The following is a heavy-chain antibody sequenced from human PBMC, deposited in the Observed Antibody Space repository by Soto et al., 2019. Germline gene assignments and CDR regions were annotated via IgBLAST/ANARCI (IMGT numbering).Heavy chain of an antibody. J-gene: IGHJ4*02. CDR2: IYPGDSDT. V-gene: IGHV5-51*01. Sequence: XSLKISFKGSGYSFNSSWISWVLQMPGKGLEWMGIIYPGDSDTRYSPSFQGQVTISADKSISTAYLQWSSLKHSDTAMYYCARLIPEPPRAIFDYWGQGTLVTVSS. D-gene: IGHD2-2*02. CDR1: GYSFNSSW. CDR3: ARLIPEPPRAIFDY.